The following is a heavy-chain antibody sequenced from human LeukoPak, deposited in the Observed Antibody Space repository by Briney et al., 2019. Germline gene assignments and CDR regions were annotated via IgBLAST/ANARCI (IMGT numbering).Heavy chain of an antibody. CDR2: ISSSSSTI. CDR3: TTRIMITFGGVTFDY. V-gene: IGHV3-48*01. J-gene: IGHJ4*02. D-gene: IGHD3-16*01. Sequence: GGSLRLSCAASGFTFSSYSMNWVRQAPGKGLEWVSYISSSSSTIYYADSVKGRFTISRDNAKNSLYLQMNSLKTEDTAVYYCTTRIMITFGGVTFDYWGQGTLVTVSS. CDR1: GFTFSSYS.